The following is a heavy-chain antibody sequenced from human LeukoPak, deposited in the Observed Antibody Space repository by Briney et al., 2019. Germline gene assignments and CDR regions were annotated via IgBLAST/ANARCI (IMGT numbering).Heavy chain of an antibody. CDR2: INHSGSI. V-gene: IGHV4-34*01. CDR1: GGSFSGYY. D-gene: IGHD3-10*01. Sequence: PSETLSLTCAVYGGSFSGYYWSWIRQPPGKGLEWIGEINHSGSINYNPSLKSRVTISVDTSKNQFSLKLSSVTAADTAVYYCAGGSGSYWYAFDIWGQGTMVTVSS. CDR3: AGGSGSYWYAFDI. J-gene: IGHJ3*02.